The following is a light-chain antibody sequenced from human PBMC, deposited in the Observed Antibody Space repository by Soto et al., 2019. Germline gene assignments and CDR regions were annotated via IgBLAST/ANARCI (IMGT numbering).Light chain of an antibody. V-gene: IGLV2-23*01. CDR1: DSDVGAYNL. CDR3: CSYAGSRTFV. J-gene: IGLJ3*02. CDR2: EST. Sequence: QSALTQPASVSGSPGQSITVSCTGTDSDVGAYNLVSWYQQHPGKAPTLIIYESTKRPSGISHRFSGSKSDNTASLTISGLRAEDEAHYHCCSYAGSRTFVFGGGTKVTVL.